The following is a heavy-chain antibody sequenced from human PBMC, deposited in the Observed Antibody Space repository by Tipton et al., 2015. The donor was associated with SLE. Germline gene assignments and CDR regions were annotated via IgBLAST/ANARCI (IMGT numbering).Heavy chain of an antibody. CDR2: IYYSGST. J-gene: IGHJ6*02. CDR1: GGPISSGDYY. CDR3: ARDYDYYGMDV. Sequence: TLSLTCTVSGGPISSGDYYWSWIRQPPGKGLEWIGNIYYSGSTYYNPSLKSRVTISVDTSKNQFSLKLSSVTAADTAVYYCARDYDYYGMDVWGQGTTVTVSS. V-gene: IGHV4-30-4*08.